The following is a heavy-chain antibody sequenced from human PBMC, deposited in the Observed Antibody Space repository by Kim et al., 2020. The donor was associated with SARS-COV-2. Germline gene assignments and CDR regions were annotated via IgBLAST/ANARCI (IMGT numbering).Heavy chain of an antibody. V-gene: IGHV3-30-3*01. CDR3: ALAVAARWFDP. CDR1: GFTFSSYA. J-gene: IGHJ5*02. Sequence: GGSLRLSCAASGFTFSSYAMHWVRQAPGKGLEWVAVISYDGSNKYYADSVKGRFTISRDNSKNTLYLQMNSLRAEDTAVYYCALAVAARWFDPWGQGTLVTVSS. CDR2: ISYDGSNK. D-gene: IGHD6-19*01.